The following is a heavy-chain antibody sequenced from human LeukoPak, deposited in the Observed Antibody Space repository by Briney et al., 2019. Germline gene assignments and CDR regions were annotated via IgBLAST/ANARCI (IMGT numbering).Heavy chain of an antibody. V-gene: IGHV3-74*01. CDR1: GFTFSSYG. CDR3: VVDFQYNSP. J-gene: IGHJ5*02. CDR2: INPNGRTT. Sequence: GGSLRLSCAASGFTFSSYGMHWVRQAPGKGLVWVSGINPNGRTTIYADSVKGRFTISRDNAKNTLYLQMNSPRIEDTAVYYCVVDFQYNSPWGQGTLVTVSS. D-gene: IGHD1-1*01.